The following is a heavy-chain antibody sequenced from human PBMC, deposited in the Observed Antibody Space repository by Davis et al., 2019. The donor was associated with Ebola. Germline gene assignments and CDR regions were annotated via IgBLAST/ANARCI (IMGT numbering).Heavy chain of an antibody. CDR3: ASRGYWNYGNYYYYGMDV. D-gene: IGHD1-7*01. CDR2: IYYSGTT. CDR1: GGSMSSYY. J-gene: IGHJ6*02. V-gene: IGHV4-59*01. Sequence: GSLRLSCAVSGGSMSSYYWSWIRQPPGRGLEWIGNIYYSGTTNYNPSLESRVTISRDTSKNQLSLNVNSVTAADTAVYYCASRGYWNYGNYYYYGMDVWGQGTTVTVSS.